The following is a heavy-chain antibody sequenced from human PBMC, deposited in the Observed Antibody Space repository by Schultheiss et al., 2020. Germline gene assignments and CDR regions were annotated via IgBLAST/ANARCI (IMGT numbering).Heavy chain of an antibody. CDR1: GFTFSSHA. V-gene: IGHV3-30-3*01. CDR2: ISKDGSKE. CDR3: ARESAVAGTIGDWFDP. J-gene: IGHJ5*02. Sequence: GGSLRLSCAASGFTFSSHAMHWVRQAPGKGLEWVAVISKDGSKEYYTDSVKGRFTISRDNSKNTLYLQMDSLTAEDTAVYYCARESAVAGTIGDWFDPWGQGTLVTVSS. D-gene: IGHD6-19*01.